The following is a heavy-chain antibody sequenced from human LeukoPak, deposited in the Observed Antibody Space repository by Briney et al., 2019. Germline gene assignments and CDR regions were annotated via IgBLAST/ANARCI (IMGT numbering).Heavy chain of an antibody. CDR2: IRSKTDGGTA. CDR3: STVLKWELRHDY. Sequence: GGSLRLSRAASGFTFSNTWMNWVRQAPGKGLEWVGRIRSKTDGGTADYAAPVKGRFTISRDDSESTLYLQMDSLKTEDTALYYCSTVLKWELRHDYWGQGTLVTVSS. D-gene: IGHD1-26*01. J-gene: IGHJ4*02. V-gene: IGHV3-15*01. CDR1: GFTFSNTW.